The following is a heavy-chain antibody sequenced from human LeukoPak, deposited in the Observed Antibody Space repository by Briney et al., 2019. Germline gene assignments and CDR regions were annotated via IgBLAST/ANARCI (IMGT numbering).Heavy chain of an antibody. Sequence: PGGSLRLSCAASGFTFSSYCMNWVRQAPGKGLEWVSSISTSSIYIYYADSLKGRFTISRDNARNSLYLQMNSLRAEDTAVYYCARDSGTSDYYVWFDPWGQGTLVTVSS. CDR2: ISTSSIYI. D-gene: IGHD4-17*01. V-gene: IGHV3-21*01. J-gene: IGHJ5*02. CDR3: ARDSGTSDYYVWFDP. CDR1: GFTFSSYC.